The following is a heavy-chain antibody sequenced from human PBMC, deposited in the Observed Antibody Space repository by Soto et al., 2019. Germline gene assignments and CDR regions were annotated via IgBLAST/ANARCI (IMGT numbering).Heavy chain of an antibody. CDR3: AGGANPLGAPWSLGV. V-gene: IGHV1-69*13. CDR2: IIPIFGTA. CDR1: GGTFSSYA. Sequence: SVKVSCKASGGTFSSYAISWVRQAPGQGLEWMGGIIPIFGTANYAQKFQGRVTITADESTSTAYMELSSLRSEDTAVYYCAGGANPLGAPWSLGVWGKGTLVTVSS. J-gene: IGHJ6*04. D-gene: IGHD1-26*01.